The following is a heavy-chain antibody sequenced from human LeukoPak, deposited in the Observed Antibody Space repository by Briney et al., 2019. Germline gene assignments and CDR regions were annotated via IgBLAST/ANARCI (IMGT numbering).Heavy chain of an antibody. V-gene: IGHV3-30*18. J-gene: IGHJ6*02. CDR2: ISYDGSNK. Sequence: GGSLRLSCAASGFTFSSYGMHWVRQAPGKGLEWVAVISYDGSNKYYADSVKGRFTISRDNSKNTLYLQMNSLRAEDTAVYYCAKDGLRDYYYYGMDVWGQGTTVTVSS. CDR3: AKDGLRDYYYYGMDV. CDR1: GFTFSSYG.